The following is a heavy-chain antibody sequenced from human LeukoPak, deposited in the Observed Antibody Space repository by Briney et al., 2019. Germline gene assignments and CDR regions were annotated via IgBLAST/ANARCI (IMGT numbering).Heavy chain of an antibody. CDR2: IDPKNGGA. CDR3: ARTDSGYYYGARPHYFDY. D-gene: IGHD3-22*01. Sequence: ASVKVSCKTSGYTFIGHYIHWVRQAPGQGLEWMRWIDPKNGGANYAPRFRGRVTMTRDRSTSTVYMELTRLTSDDTAVYYCARTDSGYYYGARPHYFDYWGQGTLVTVSS. V-gene: IGHV1-2*07. J-gene: IGHJ4*02. CDR1: GYTFIGHY.